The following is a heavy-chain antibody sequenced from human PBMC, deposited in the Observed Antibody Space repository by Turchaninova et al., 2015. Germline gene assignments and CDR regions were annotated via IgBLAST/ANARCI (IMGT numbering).Heavy chain of an antibody. V-gene: IGHV4-38-2*01. CDR2: VFHGGTT. CDR1: GYSISNAYY. D-gene: IGHD3-3*01. CDR3: ARYYAATGIDY. Sequence: QVQLQDSGPGLVKPSETLSLTCAVAGYSISNAYYWGWIRPPPGQGTEWIGSVFHGGTTHYNPSLKSRVSISRDTSNNQFSLKLMSVTAADTAVYFCARYYAATGIDYWGQGTLVTVSS. J-gene: IGHJ4*02.